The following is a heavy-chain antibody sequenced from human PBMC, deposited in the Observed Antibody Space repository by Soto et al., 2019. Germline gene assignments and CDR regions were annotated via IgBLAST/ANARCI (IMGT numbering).Heavy chain of an antibody. J-gene: IGHJ3*01. D-gene: IGHD3-16*01. V-gene: IGHV1-69*01. CDR2: IIPVFQTP. CDR1: GYTFRDYS. Sequence: QERLVQSGAEAKRPGSSVKVSCKASGYTFRDYSINWVRQAPGQAPEWMGGIIPVFQTPNYAQNFQGRLNIAADESTAAAYMRLNSLREDDTAVYYRARDLGPSFCFIAVGPLNPYDPRGQGKMVTVSS. CDR3: ARDLGPSFCFIAVGPLNPYDP.